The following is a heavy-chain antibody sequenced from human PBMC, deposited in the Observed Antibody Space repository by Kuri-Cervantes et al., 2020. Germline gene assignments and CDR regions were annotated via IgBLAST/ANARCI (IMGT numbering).Heavy chain of an antibody. CDR1: GDSVSSNRAV. CDR2: TYYRSKWSN. V-gene: IGHV6-1*01. D-gene: IGHD3-10*01. Sequence: SCAISGDSVSSNRAVWHWIRQSPSRGLEWLGRTYYRSKWSNDYAVSVKSRITINPDTSKNQFSLQLNSVTPEDTAVYYCARSYYYGSGIFYYYMDVWGKGTTVTVSS. CDR3: ARSYYYGSGIFYYYMDV. J-gene: IGHJ6*03.